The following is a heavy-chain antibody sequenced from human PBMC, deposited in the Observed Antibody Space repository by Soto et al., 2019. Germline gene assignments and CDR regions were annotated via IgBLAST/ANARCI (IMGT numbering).Heavy chain of an antibody. J-gene: IGHJ4*02. V-gene: IGHV4-39*01. CDR3: ASYNYIWGSYRYPHFDY. CDR2: IYYSGST. Sequence: SETLSLTCTVSAGSISSSSYYWGWIRQPPGKGLEWIGSIYYSGSTYYNPSLKSRVTISVDTSKNQFSLKLSSVTAADTAVYYCASYNYIWGSYRYPHFDYWGQGTLVTVSS. D-gene: IGHD3-16*02. CDR1: AGSISSSSYY.